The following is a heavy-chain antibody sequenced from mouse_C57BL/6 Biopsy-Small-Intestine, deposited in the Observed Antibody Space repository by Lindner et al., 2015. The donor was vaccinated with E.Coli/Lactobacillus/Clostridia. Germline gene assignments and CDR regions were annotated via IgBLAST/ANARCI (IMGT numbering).Heavy chain of an antibody. D-gene: IGHD2-3*01. J-gene: IGHJ1*01. Sequence: SVKVSCKASGGAVNTNAIAWVRQAPGQGLEWVGGIIPLSATPQYAQKFQGRVTITADESTSTAYMELSSLRSDDTAVYYCARESALVMKGVFDIWGQGTTVTVSS. CDR1: GGAVNTNA. CDR3: ARESALVMKGVFDI. CDR2: IIPLSATP. V-gene: IGHV1-74*01.